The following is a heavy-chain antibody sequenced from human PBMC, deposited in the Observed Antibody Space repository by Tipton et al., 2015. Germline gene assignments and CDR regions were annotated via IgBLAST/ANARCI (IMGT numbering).Heavy chain of an antibody. CDR3: ARDLEHGMDV. V-gene: IGHV4-59*01. CDR1: GAFINSYY. D-gene: IGHD5-24*01. CDR2: IHYSGSI. Sequence: GLVKPSEALSLTCTVSGAFINSYYWSWIRQPPGKGLEWVGYIHYSGSINYNPSLKSRVAISVDTSKNQFSLTLNSVTAADTAVYYCARDLEHGMDVWGQGTTVTVSS. J-gene: IGHJ6*02.